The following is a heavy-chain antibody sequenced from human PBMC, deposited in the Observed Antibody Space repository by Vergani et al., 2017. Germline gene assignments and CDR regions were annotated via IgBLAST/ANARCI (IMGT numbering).Heavy chain of an antibody. CDR3: ARHGGRYFDGSMDV. Sequence: QLQLQESGPGLVKPSETLSLTCTVSGGSLSSSSYYLGWIRQPPGKGLGWIGSIYYSGSTYYNPSLKSRVTISVDTSKNQFSLKLSSVTAADTAVYYWARHGGRYFDGSMDVWGQGTTVTVSS. V-gene: IGHV4-39*01. J-gene: IGHJ6*02. CDR2: IYYSGST. D-gene: IGHD3-9*01. CDR1: GGSLSSSSYY.